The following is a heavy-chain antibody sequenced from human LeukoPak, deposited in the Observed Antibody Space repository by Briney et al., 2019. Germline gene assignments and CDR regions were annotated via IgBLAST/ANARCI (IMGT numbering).Heavy chain of an antibody. J-gene: IGHJ4*02. CDR1: GGSISLSF. V-gene: IGHV4-4*07. CDR2: LYPSGRT. Sequence: PSETLSLTCTVSGGSISLSFWSWLRQPAGKGLEWVGRLYPSGRTDNNPSLKSRVSLSLDAPKSQLSLRLTSVTAADTAVYFCARDAGSGWYYFDSWGQGTRVTVSS. D-gene: IGHD6-19*01. CDR3: ARDAGSGWYYFDS.